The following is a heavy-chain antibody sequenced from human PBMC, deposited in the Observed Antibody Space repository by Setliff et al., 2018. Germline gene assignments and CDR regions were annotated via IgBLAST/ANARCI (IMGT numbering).Heavy chain of an antibody. Sequence: SVKVSCKASGDTFRSYGISWVRQAPGQGLEWMGGAIPMFGSTTYAQKFQGRVTIITDESTTTAYMELSSLGSEDTAVYYCVREGVDTRSSTDYRYYMDVWGKGTTVTVSS. J-gene: IGHJ6*03. D-gene: IGHD5-18*01. CDR3: VREGVDTRSSTDYRYYMDV. CDR2: AIPMFGST. CDR1: GDTFRSYG. V-gene: IGHV1-69*05.